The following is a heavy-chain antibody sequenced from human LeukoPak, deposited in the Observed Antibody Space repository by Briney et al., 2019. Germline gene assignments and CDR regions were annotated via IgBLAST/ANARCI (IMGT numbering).Heavy chain of an antibody. CDR3: ASPVRG. CDR2: ISGSSGNI. J-gene: IGHJ4*02. V-gene: IGHV3-11*03. D-gene: IGHD3-10*01. Sequence: LSLTCTVSGGSVSSGSYFWSWIRQPPGKGLEWVSYISGSSGNINYADSVKGRFTISRDNAKNSLYLQMNSLRDEDTAVYYCASPVRGWGQGALVTVSS. CDR1: GGSVSSGSYF.